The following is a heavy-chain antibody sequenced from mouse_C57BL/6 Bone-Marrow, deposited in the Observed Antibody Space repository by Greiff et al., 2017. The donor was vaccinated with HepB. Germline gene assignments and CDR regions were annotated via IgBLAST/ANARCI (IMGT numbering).Heavy chain of an antibody. V-gene: IGHV5-17*01. J-gene: IGHJ4*01. CDR2: ISSGSSTI. CDR1: GFTFSDYG. CDR3: ARSIYYYGSSLYYAMDY. Sequence: VQLKESGGGLVKPGGSLKLSCAASGFTFSDYGMHWVRQAPEKGLEWVAYISSGSSTIYYADTVKGRFTISRDNAKNTLFLQMTSLRSEDTAMYYCARSIYYYGSSLYYAMDYWGQGTSVTVSS. D-gene: IGHD1-1*01.